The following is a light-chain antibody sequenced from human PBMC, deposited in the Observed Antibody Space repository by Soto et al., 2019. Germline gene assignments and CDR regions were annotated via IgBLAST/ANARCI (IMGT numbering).Light chain of an antibody. CDR1: QRISTW. J-gene: IGKJ1*01. CDR2: KAS. CDR3: QQLNSYPRT. V-gene: IGKV1-5*03. Sequence: DIQMTQSPSTLSASVGDGVTITCRASQRISTWLAWYQQKPGKAPKLLIYKASTLKSGVPSRFSGSGSGTEFTLTISSLLPEDFATYYCQQLNSYPRTFGQGTKVDIK.